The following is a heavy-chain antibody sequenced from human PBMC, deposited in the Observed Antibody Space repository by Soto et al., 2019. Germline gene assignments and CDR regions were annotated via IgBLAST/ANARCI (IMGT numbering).Heavy chain of an antibody. CDR1: GFTFSSYA. CDR2: ISGSGGST. V-gene: IGHV3-23*01. Sequence: PGGSLRLSCAASGFTFSSYAMSWVRQAPGKGLEWVSAISGSGGSTYYADSVKGRFTISRDNSKNTLYLQMNSLRAEDTAVYYCARDSYYDIVSGNDYLGQGTLLTVSS. CDR3: ARDSYYDIVSGNDY. D-gene: IGHD3-9*01. J-gene: IGHJ4*02.